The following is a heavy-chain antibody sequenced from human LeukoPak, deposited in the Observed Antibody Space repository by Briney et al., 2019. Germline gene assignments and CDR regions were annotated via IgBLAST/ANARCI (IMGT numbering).Heavy chain of an antibody. CDR3: ARQGTWAFYYDSSGYAPFDY. Sequence: GESLKISCKGSGYSFTSYWIGWVRQMPGKGLEWMGIIYPGDSDTRYSPSFLGQVSISADKSTTTAYLQWSSLKASDTAMYYCARQGTWAFYYDSSGYAPFDYWGQGTLVTVSS. CDR1: GYSFTSYW. CDR2: IYPGDSDT. D-gene: IGHD3-22*01. V-gene: IGHV5-51*01. J-gene: IGHJ4*02.